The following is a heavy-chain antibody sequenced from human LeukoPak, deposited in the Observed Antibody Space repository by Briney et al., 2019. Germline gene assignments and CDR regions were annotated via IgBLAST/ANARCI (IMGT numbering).Heavy chain of an antibody. CDR2: IKEDGSEK. V-gene: IGHV3-7*03. Sequence: GGSLRLSCAASRFTFNRYSMSWVRQAPGKGLEWVANIKEDGSEKNYVDSMKGRITISRDNAKNSLYLQMNSLRVEDMAVYYCARGVIGYRDAFDIWGQGAMVTVSS. D-gene: IGHD5-12*01. J-gene: IGHJ3*02. CDR1: RFTFNRYS. CDR3: ARGVIGYRDAFDI.